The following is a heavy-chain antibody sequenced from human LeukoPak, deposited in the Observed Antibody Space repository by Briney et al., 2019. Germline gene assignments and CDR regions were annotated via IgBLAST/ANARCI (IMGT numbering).Heavy chain of an antibody. CDR2: IYYSGST. CDR1: GGSISSGGYY. V-gene: IGHV4-31*03. J-gene: IGHJ3*02. Sequence: SETLSLTCTVSGGSISSGGYYWGWIRQHPGKGLEWIGYIYYSGSTYYNPSLKSRVTISVDTSKNQFSLKLTSVTAADAAVYFCARAYVVVVAASDAFDIWGQGTMVTVSS. D-gene: IGHD2-15*01. CDR3: ARAYVVVVAASDAFDI.